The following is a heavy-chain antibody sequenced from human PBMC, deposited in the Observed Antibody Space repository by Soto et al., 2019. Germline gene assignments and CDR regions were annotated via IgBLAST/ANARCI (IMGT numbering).Heavy chain of an antibody. CDR1: GGSISSYY. V-gene: IGHV4-59*08. CDR2: IYNSGDT. J-gene: IGHJ6*02. CDR3: ARRVTGRYLDV. D-gene: IGHD2-21*02. Sequence: QVQLQEAGPGLVKPSETLSLTCYVSGGSISSYYWNWIRQPPGKGLEWIAHIYNSGDTNYNPSLSSRVTLSMDTSKNQFSLKMTSVTAADTAVYYCARRVTGRYLDVWGQGTTVTVSS.